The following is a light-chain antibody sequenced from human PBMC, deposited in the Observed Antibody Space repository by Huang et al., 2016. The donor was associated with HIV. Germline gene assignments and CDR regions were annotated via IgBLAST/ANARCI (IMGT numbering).Light chain of an antibody. CDR1: QSLQYTPNIRNY. CDR3: QQFYNSLWT. V-gene: IGKV4-1*01. Sequence: DIVMTQSPDSLTVSLGERATIHCKSSQSLQYTPNIRNYLKWYQKKIGQPPKLLIYWASVRESGVPDRFSGSGSGTNFTLTINSLQAEDVAVYYCQQFYNSLWTFGQGT. CDR2: WAS. J-gene: IGKJ1*01.